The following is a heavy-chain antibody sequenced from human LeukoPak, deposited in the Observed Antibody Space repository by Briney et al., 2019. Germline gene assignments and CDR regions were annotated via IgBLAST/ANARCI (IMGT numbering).Heavy chain of an antibody. CDR1: GGSLSSYD. D-gene: IGHD3-16*02. V-gene: IGHV4-59*05. CDR3: ARMLMITFGGVIVENKPFDY. CDR2: YYYSVST. J-gene: IGHJ4*02. Sequence: LPETLCLSCTASGGSLSSYDWSWIRQPPGTGRDWSAHYYYSVSTYYNPPLKSRVTISVDTSKNQFSLKLSSVTAADTAVYCCARMLMITFGGVIVENKPFDYWGQGTLVTVSS.